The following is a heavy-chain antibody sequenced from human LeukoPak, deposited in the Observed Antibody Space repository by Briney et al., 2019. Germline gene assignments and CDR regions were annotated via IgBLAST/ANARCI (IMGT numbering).Heavy chain of an antibody. CDR3: ASLNYDFWSGHYYYYMDV. Sequence: GGSLRLSCAASGFTFSSYWMSWVRQAPGKGLEWVANIKQDGSEKYYVDSVKGRFTISRDNAKNSLYLQMNSLRAEDTAVYYCASLNYDFWSGHYYYYMDVWGKGTTVTVSS. J-gene: IGHJ6*03. V-gene: IGHV3-7*01. CDR2: IKQDGSEK. D-gene: IGHD3-3*01. CDR1: GFTFSSYW.